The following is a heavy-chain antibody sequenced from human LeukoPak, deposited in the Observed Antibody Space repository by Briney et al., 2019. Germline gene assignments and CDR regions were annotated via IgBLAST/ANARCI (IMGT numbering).Heavy chain of an antibody. J-gene: IGHJ4*02. V-gene: IGHV3-23*01. CDR2: ISGSGDIP. CDR3: AKDLWFGEFDY. CDR1: GFTFSTYA. Sequence: GGSLLLSCAASGFTFSTYAMSWGRQAPGKGLEWVSSISGSGDIPYYAASGKGRFTISRDNSKNTLYLQMNSLRAEDTAVFYCAKDLWFGEFDYWGQGTLVTVSS. D-gene: IGHD3-10*01.